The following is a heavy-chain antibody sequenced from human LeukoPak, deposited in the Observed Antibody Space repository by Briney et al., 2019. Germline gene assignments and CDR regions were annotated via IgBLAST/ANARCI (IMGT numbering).Heavy chain of an antibody. CDR1: GFTFSSYW. V-gene: IGHV3-7*01. Sequence: GGSLRLSCAASGFTFSSYWMNWVRQVPGKGLEWVANINQDRSEKSYVDSVKGRFTISRDNAKNSLYLQMNSLRAEDTAVYYCARDHCSSSSCYTYYGMELWGQGTTVTVSS. CDR2: INQDRSEK. CDR3: ARDHCSSSSCYTYYGMEL. D-gene: IGHD2-2*02. J-gene: IGHJ6*02.